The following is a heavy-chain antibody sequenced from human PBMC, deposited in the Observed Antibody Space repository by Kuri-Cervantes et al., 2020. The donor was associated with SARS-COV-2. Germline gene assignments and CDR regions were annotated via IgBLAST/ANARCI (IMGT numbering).Heavy chain of an antibody. J-gene: IGHJ3*02. V-gene: IGHV1-2*04. CDR1: GYTFTGYY. CDR2: INPNSGGT. CDR3: ARSTSYRRLVVISQGGAFDI. D-gene: IGHD3-22*01. Sequence: ASVKVSCKASGYTFTGYYMHWVRQAPGQGLEWMGWINPNSGGTNYAQKFQGWVTMTRDTSTSTVYMELSRLRSDDTAVYYCARSTSYRRLVVISQGGAFDIWGQGTMVTVSS.